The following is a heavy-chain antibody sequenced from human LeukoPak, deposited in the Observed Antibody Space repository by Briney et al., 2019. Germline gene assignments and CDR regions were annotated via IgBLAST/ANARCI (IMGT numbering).Heavy chain of an antibody. D-gene: IGHD2-2*01. CDR3: AREGYCSSTSCQWGY. CDR2: ISPYNGNT. J-gene: IGHJ4*02. V-gene: IGHV1-18*01. CDR1: GYTFTNYG. Sequence: GASVKVSCKAFGYTFTNYGLNWVRQAPGQGPEWMGWISPYNGNTNYAQKFQGRVTITADESTSTAYMELSSLRSEDTAVYYCAREGYCSSTSCQWGYWGQGTLVTVSS.